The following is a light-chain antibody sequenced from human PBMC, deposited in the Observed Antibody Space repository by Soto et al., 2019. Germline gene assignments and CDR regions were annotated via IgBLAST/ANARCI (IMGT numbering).Light chain of an antibody. CDR1: QSVLYSSNNKNY. CDR2: WAS. J-gene: IGKJ2*01. Sequence: DIVMTQSPDSLAVSLGERATINCKSSQSVLYSSNNKNYLAWYQQRPGQPPKLLIYWASTRESGVPDRFSGSGSETDVTLTITSLQAEGVAVYYCQQYESTPPTFGQGTKLEIK. V-gene: IGKV4-1*01. CDR3: QQYESTPPT.